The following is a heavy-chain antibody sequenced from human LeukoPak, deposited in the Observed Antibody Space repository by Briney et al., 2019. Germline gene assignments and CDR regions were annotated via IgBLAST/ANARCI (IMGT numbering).Heavy chain of an antibody. CDR2: ISAYNGNT. Sequence: ASVKVSCKASGYTFTNFGINWVRQAPGQGLEWMGWISAYNGNTNYAQKFQGRVTMTRDTSISTAYMELSRLRSDDTAVYYCAREDYYDSSGYLSWFDPWGQGTLVTVSS. CDR1: GYTFTNFG. CDR3: AREDYYDSSGYLSWFDP. J-gene: IGHJ5*02. D-gene: IGHD3-22*01. V-gene: IGHV1-18*01.